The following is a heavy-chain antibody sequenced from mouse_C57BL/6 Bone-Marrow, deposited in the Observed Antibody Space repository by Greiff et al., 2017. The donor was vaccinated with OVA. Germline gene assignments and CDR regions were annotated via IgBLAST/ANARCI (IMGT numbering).Heavy chain of an antibody. CDR1: GYTFTEYT. D-gene: IGHD2-1*01. Sequence: QVHVKQSGAELVKPGASVTLSCKASGYTFTEYTIHWVKQRSGQGLEWIGWFYPGSGSIKYNEKFKDKATLTADKSSSTVYMELSRLTSEDSAVYFCARHVYYSYYFDYWGQGTTLTVSS. CDR2: FYPGSGSI. CDR3: ARHVYYSYYFDY. J-gene: IGHJ2*01. V-gene: IGHV1-62-2*01.